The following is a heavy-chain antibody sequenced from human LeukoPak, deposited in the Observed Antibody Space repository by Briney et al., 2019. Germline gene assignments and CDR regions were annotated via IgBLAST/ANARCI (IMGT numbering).Heavy chain of an antibody. J-gene: IGHJ3*02. Sequence: GRSHRLLCAASGFTFSSHWMQCVRGGPGRGLLWVSRIHSDGSSAGYEVSEKGRFKYSRGNAKNTLDLQMNNLRAEDTAVYYCARAGEGLQSYGFDMWGQGTKVSVST. V-gene: IGHV3-74*01. D-gene: IGHD4-11*01. CDR3: ARAGEGLQSYGFDM. CDR2: IHSDGSSA. CDR1: GFTFSSHW.